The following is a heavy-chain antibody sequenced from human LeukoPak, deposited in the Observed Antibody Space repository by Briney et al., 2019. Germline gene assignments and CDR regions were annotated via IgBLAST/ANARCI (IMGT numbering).Heavy chain of an antibody. D-gene: IGHD2-15*01. Sequence: SETLSLTCAVYGGSFSGYYWSWIRQPPGKGLEWIGEINHSGSTNYNPSLKSRVTISVDTSKNQFSLKLSSVTAADTAVYYCASRRGYCSGGSCYSSYYYYGMDVWGQGTTVTVSS. CDR3: ASRRGYCSGGSCYSSYYYYGMDV. V-gene: IGHV4-34*01. CDR2: INHSGST. CDR1: GGSFSGYY. J-gene: IGHJ6*02.